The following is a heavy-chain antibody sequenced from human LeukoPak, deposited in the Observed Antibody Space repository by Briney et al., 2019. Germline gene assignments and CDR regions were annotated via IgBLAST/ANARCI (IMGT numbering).Heavy chain of an antibody. CDR3: ARGGLEPFDN. V-gene: IGHV3-74*01. D-gene: IGHD1-1*01. J-gene: IGHJ4*02. CDR2: VNPDGSGT. Sequence: GGSLRLSCAASGFTFSSYWMHWVRQAPGKGLVWVSRVNPDGSGTTISRDNAKSTLFLQMNSLRADDTAVYYCARGGLEPFDNWGQGTLVTVSS. CDR1: GFTFSSYW.